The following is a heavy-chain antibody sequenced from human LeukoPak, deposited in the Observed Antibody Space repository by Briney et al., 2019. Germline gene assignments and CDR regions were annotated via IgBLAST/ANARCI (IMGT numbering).Heavy chain of an antibody. J-gene: IGHJ3*02. V-gene: IGHV3-30*18. CDR3: AKDVWFGEPMGGAFDI. CDR1: GFTFSSYG. Sequence: PGRSLRLSCAASGFTFSSYGMHWVRQAPGKGLEWVAVISYDGSNKYYADSVKGRFTISRDNSKNTLYLQMNSLRAEDTAVYYCAKDVWFGEPMGGAFDIWGQGTMVTVSS. D-gene: IGHD3-10*01. CDR2: ISYDGSNK.